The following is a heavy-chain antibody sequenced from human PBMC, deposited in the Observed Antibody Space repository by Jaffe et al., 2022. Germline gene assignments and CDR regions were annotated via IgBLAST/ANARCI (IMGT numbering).Heavy chain of an antibody. J-gene: IGHJ4*02. D-gene: IGHD6-25*01. Sequence: QVHLVESGGGVVQPGGSLRLSCAASGFTFSSSGMHWVRQAPGKGLEWVAFIRYDGGDEHYADSVKGRFTFSRDNSKNTLYLQMNSLRAEDTAVYYCANDDRGSLAAIDYWGQGTLVTVSS. CDR2: IRYDGGDE. CDR3: ANDDRGSLAAIDY. V-gene: IGHV3-30*02. CDR1: GFTFSSSG.